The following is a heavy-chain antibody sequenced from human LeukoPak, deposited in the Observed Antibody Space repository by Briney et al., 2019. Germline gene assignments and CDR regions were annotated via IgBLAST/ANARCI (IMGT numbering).Heavy chain of an antibody. CDR2: ISYSGSPI. D-gene: IGHD3-16*01. V-gene: IGHV3-11*04. CDR1: GFRFSDYY. Sequence: GGSLRLSCGASGFRFSDYYMAWIRQAPGKGLEWISYISYSGSPIDYADSMKGRFTISRDNAKNSLYPQMDSLRVEDTAVYYCARGLYSYDYWGQGTLVTVSS. CDR3: ARGLYSYDY. J-gene: IGHJ4*02.